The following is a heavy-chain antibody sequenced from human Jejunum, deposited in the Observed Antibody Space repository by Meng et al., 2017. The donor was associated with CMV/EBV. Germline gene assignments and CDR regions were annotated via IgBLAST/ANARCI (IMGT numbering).Heavy chain of an antibody. D-gene: IGHD3-16*01. CDR2: IYEGGRST. V-gene: IGHV3-23*03. CDR3: VRNRWGQDY. Sequence: LRLSCGTSGFTFSTYVLSWARQAPGKGLECVSGIYEGGRSTFYADSVKGRFTISRGNSKNTLYLQMNSLRGDDTAIYYCVRNRWGQDYWGQGTLVTVSS. J-gene: IGHJ4*02. CDR1: GFTFSTYV.